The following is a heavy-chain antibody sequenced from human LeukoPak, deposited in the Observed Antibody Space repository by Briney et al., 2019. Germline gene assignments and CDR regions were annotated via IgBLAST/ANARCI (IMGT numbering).Heavy chain of an antibody. D-gene: IGHD6-13*01. Sequence: SETLSLTCTVSGGALSSYYWSWIRQPAGKGLEWIGRIYTSGSTNYNPSLKSRVTMSVDTSKNQFSLKLSSVTAADTAVYYCARDWEDSSSTYYYYYMDVWGKGTTVTVSS. J-gene: IGHJ6*03. CDR2: IYTSGST. CDR3: ARDWEDSSSTYYYYYMDV. V-gene: IGHV4-4*07. CDR1: GGALSSYY.